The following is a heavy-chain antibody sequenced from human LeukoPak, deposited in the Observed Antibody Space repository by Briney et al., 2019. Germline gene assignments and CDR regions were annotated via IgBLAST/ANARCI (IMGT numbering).Heavy chain of an antibody. CDR2: ISSDASIT. J-gene: IGHJ4*02. CDR1: GFTFSTYW. V-gene: IGHV3-74*01. CDR3: ATSARTYIGSSLDY. Sequence: GGPLRLSCAASGFTFSTYWMHWVSQDPGKGLVWVARISSDASITSYADPVKGRFTISRDNAKNTLYLQMNSLRAEDTALYYCATSARTYIGSSLDYWGQGTLVTVSS. D-gene: IGHD2-15*01.